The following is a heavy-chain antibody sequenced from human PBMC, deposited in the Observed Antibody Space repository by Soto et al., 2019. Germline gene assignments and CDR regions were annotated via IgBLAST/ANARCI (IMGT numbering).Heavy chain of an antibody. Sequence: GGSLRLSCTASGFTFGDYAMSWFRQAPGKGLEWVGFIRSKAYGGTTEYAASVKGRFTISRDDSKSIAYLQMNSLKTEDTAVYYCTRENGEDYYGMDVWGQGTTVTVSS. V-gene: IGHV3-49*03. CDR3: TRENGEDYYGMDV. CDR1: GFTFGDYA. CDR2: IRSKAYGGTT. J-gene: IGHJ6*02. D-gene: IGHD4-17*01.